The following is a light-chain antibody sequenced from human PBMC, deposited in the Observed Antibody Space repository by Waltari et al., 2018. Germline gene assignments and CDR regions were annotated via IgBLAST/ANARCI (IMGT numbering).Light chain of an antibody. CDR3: QHYHNWPPIT. V-gene: IGKV3-15*01. J-gene: IGKJ5*01. CDR2: GAS. CDR1: QSISTN. Sequence: IVMTQSPAPLSVSPGERATLSCRASQSISTNLAWYQQKPGQAPRLLIYGASTRATGFPARFSGSGFGTEFTLTISSLRSEDFAVYYCQHYHNWPPITFGQGTRLEIK.